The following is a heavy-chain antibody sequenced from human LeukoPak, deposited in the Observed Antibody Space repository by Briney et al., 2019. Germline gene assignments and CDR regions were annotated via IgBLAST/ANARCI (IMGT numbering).Heavy chain of an antibody. V-gene: IGHV1-69*05. CDR3: ARDQRYDILEPYHYMDV. Sequence: GSSVKVSCKASGGTFSSYAISWVRQAPGQGLEWMGRIIPIFGTANYAQKFQGRVTITTDESTSTAYMELSSLRSEDTAVYYCARDQRYDILEPYHYMDVWGKGTTVTVSS. CDR2: IIPIFGTA. CDR1: GGTFSSYA. J-gene: IGHJ6*03. D-gene: IGHD3-9*01.